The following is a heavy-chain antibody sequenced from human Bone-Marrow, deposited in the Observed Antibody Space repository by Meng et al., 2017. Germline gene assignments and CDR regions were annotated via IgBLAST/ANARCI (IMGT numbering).Heavy chain of an antibody. CDR3: ARDVAGRGGY. Sequence: GESLKISCAASGFTFSSYWMHWVRQAPGKGLVWVSRINTDGTTTTYADSVKGRFTISIDNAKNTLYLQMNSLRGEDTDVYYCARDVAGRGGYWGQGTLVTVSS. D-gene: IGHD2-15*01. V-gene: IGHV3-74*01. CDR2: INTDGTTT. J-gene: IGHJ4*02. CDR1: GFTFSSYW.